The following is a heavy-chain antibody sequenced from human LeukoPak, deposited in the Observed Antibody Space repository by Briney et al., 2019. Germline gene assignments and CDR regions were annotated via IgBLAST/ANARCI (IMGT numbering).Heavy chain of an antibody. J-gene: IGHJ5*02. V-gene: IGHV3-23*01. Sequence: PGGSLRLSCAASGFTFSNYVMSWVRQAPGKGLEWVSAITGSSDSTYYADSVKGRFTISRDNSKNTLYLQMNSLRAEDTAVYYCAKGLSSSWYWFDPWGQGTLVTVSS. CDR2: ITGSSDST. D-gene: IGHD6-13*01. CDR1: GFTFSNYV. CDR3: AKGLSSSWYWFDP.